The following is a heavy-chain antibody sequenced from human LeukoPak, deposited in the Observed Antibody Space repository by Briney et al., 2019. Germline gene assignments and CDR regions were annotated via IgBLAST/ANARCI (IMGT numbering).Heavy chain of an antibody. D-gene: IGHD3-10*01. V-gene: IGHV3-74*01. J-gene: IGHJ6*03. CDR3: ARGFGSYYYMDV. Sequence: GGSLRLSCAASRFTFSSYWMYWVRQAPGKGLVWVSRIHSDGSSTSYADSVRGRFTISRDNAKNTLYLQMNSLRAEDTAVYYCARGFGSYYYMDVWGKGTTVTVSS. CDR2: IHSDGSST. CDR1: RFTFSSYW.